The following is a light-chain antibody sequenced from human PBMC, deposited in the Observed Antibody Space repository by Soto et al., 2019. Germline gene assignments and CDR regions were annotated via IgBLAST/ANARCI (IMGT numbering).Light chain of an antibody. Sequence: DIQMTQSPSSLSASVGDRVTITCRASQAINNYVAWYQQKPGQCPQLLIYAASTLQSGVPSRFSGSASGTDFTLTISSLQPEDVATYYCQKYDSVLLIFGGGTKVEVK. CDR3: QKYDSVLLI. V-gene: IGKV1-27*01. J-gene: IGKJ4*01. CDR2: AAS. CDR1: QAINNY.